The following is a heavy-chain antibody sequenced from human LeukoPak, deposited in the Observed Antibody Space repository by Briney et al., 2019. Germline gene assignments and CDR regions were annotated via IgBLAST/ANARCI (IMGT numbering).Heavy chain of an antibody. V-gene: IGHV3-7*03. CDR3: AKGPSGIFDY. Sequence: PGGSLRLSCVASRFTFSNYWMTWVRQAPGKGLERVANIKKDGGETYYMESVKGRFTISGDNARNSLYLQMNSLRAEDTAVYYCAKGPSGIFDYWGQGTLVTVSS. D-gene: IGHD1-26*01. CDR1: RFTFSNYW. J-gene: IGHJ4*02. CDR2: IKKDGGET.